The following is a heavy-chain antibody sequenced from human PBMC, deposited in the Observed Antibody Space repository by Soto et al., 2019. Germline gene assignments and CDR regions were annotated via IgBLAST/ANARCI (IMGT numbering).Heavy chain of an antibody. D-gene: IGHD3-22*01. CDR3: ARDERADHSMTTPGVSLLYY. CDR1: GYTFTGYY. Sequence: QVQLVQSGAEVKKPGASVKVSCKASGYTFTGYYMHWVRQAPGQGLEWMGWINPNSGGTNYAQKFQGRVTMTRDTSISTGYMEQSRLRSDDTAVYYCARDERADHSMTTPGVSLLYYWGQGTLVTVSS. J-gene: IGHJ4*02. CDR2: INPNSGGT. V-gene: IGHV1-2*02.